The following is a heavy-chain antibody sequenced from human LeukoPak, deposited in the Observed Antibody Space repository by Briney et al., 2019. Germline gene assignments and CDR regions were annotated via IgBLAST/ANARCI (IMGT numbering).Heavy chain of an antibody. J-gene: IGHJ5*02. D-gene: IGHD3-22*01. V-gene: IGHV1-69*04. CDR3: ARLSRYYDSSGYYYSGWFDP. CDR2: IIPIFGIA. Sequence: ASVKVSCKASGGTFSSYAISRVRQAPGQGLEWMGRIIPIFGIANYAQKFQGRVTITADKSTSKAYMELSSLRSEDTAVYYCARLSRYYDSSGYYYSGWFDPWGQGTLVTVSS. CDR1: GGTFSSYA.